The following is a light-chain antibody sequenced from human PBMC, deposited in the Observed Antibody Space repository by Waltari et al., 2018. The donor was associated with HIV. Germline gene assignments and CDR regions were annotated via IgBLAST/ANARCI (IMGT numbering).Light chain of an antibody. Sequence: DIQMTQSPSSLAASVVERFTITWRATQRSRSYLNWYQQKPGKAPKLLIYAAASLQSGVPSRFSGSGSWTDFTLTISSLQPEDFATYYCQQSYSTPGTFGQGTTLEIK. J-gene: IGKJ2*02. CDR1: QRSRSY. V-gene: IGKV1-39*01. CDR2: AAA. CDR3: QQSYSTPGT.